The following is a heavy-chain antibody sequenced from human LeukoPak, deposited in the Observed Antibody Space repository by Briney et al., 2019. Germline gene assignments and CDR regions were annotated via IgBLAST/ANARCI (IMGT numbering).Heavy chain of an antibody. Sequence: SETLSLTCTVSGGSISSDDYYWSWIRQPPGKGLEWIGHITYSGSTDYSPSLRSRVTISVDTSKNQFSLKLSSVTAADTAVYYCARHDLDSGYAVSQEDWFDPWGQGTLVTVSS. CDR3: ARHDLDSGYAVSQEDWFDP. CDR2: ITYSGST. CDR1: GGSISSDDYY. J-gene: IGHJ5*02. V-gene: IGHV4-30-4*01. D-gene: IGHD5-12*01.